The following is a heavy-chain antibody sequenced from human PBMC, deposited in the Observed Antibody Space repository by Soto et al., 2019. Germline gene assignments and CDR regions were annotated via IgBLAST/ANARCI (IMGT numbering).Heavy chain of an antibody. D-gene: IGHD5-18*01. CDR2: IYYSGST. CDR3: ARVPTKTAMVEKYYFDY. J-gene: IGHJ4*02. CDR1: GGSISSGGYY. Sequence: SETLALTCTVSGGSISSGGYYWSWIRQHPGKGLEWIGYIYYSGSTYYNPSLKSRVTISVDTSKNQFSLKLSSVTAADTAVYYCARVPTKTAMVEKYYFDYWGQGTLVTVSS. V-gene: IGHV4-31*03.